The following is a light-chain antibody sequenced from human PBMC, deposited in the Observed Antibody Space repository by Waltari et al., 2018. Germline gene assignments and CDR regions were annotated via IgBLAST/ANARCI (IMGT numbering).Light chain of an antibody. Sequence: DIVMTQSPDSLAVSLGERATINCKSSQSVLYSANNKNYLAWYQQRAGQPPKLIFYRGYTRESAFPDQFNGSDSGSEFTLSIRSLQAEDVAVYYCHQYYSSQYTFGQGTKLEIK. CDR1: QSVLYSANNKNY. CDR2: RGY. CDR3: HQYYSSQYT. J-gene: IGKJ2*01. V-gene: IGKV4-1*01.